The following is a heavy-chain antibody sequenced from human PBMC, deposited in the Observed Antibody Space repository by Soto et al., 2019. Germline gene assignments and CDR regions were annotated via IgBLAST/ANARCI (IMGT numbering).Heavy chain of an antibody. CDR1: GYSFTNYA. V-gene: IGHV1-3*01. Sequence: QVQLVQSGAEVKKSGASVKVSCKTFGYSFTNYAIHWVRQAPGQRLEWMGWINAGNGNTKYSQKFQGRVTITRDTSARTAYMELISLTSEDTAVYYCATDMSGGYPQGFFQNWGQGTLVTVSS. CDR2: INAGNGNT. CDR3: ATDMSGGYPQGFFQN. J-gene: IGHJ1*01. D-gene: IGHD3-16*02.